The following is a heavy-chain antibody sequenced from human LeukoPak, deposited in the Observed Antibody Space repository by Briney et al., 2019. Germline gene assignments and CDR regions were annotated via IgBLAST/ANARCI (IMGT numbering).Heavy chain of an antibody. V-gene: IGHV4-61*08. D-gene: IGHD5-12*01. CDR2: IYYSGST. J-gene: IGHJ4*02. Sequence: PSETLSLTCTVSGGSISSGGYYWSWIRQPPGKGLEWIGYIYYSGSTNYNPSLKSRVTISVDTSKNQFSLKLSSVTAADTAVYYCASGGKIVASITRIDYWGQRTLVTVSS. CDR3: ASGGKIVASITRIDY. CDR1: GGSISSGGYY.